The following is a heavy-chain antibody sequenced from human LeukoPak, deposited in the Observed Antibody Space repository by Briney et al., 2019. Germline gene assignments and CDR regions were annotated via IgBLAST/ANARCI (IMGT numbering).Heavy chain of an antibody. D-gene: IGHD5-18*01. CDR1: GFTFSSFN. V-gene: IGHV3-21*01. CDR2: IGSSSTYE. CDR3: ARERGYSYGYGDY. Sequence: SGRSLRLSCAASGFTFSSFNMNWVRQAPGKGLEWVSSIGSSSTYEYYADSVKGRFTISRDNAKNSLYLQMDSLRDEDTAVYYCARERGYSYGYGDYWSQGTLVTVSS. J-gene: IGHJ4*02.